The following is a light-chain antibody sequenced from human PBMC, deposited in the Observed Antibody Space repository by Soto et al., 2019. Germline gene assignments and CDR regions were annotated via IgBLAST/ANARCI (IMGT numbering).Light chain of an antibody. CDR1: SSDIGRYDY. CDR3: SSYAGSNTYV. CDR2: EVS. J-gene: IGLJ1*01. Sequence: QSALTQPPSASGSLGQSVTISCTGSSSDIGRYDYVSWYQQHPGEAPKFLIYEVSKRPSGVPDRFSGSKSDNTASLTVSGLQAEDEADYYCSSYAGSNTYVFGSGTKVTVL. V-gene: IGLV2-8*01.